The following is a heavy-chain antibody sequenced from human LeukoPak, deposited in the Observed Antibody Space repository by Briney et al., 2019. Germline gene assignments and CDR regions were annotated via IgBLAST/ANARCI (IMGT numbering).Heavy chain of an antibody. J-gene: IGHJ4*02. Sequence: PGGSLRLSCAASGFTFSSYSMNWVRQAPGKGLEWVSHIGRGTTYADSVKGRFTISRDNAKNSLYLQMNSLRAEDTAVYYCARHNVEMATTPFDYWGQGTLVTVSS. D-gene: IGHD5-24*01. V-gene: IGHV3-21*05. CDR3: ARHNVEMATTPFDY. CDR2: IGRGTT. CDR1: GFTFSSYS.